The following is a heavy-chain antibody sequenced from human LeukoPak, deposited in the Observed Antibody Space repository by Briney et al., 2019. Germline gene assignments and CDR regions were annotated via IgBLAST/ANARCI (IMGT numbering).Heavy chain of an antibody. J-gene: IGHJ4*02. CDR2: IYTSGST. CDR1: GGSISSGSYY. Sequence: SETLSLTCTVSGGSISSGSYYWSWIRQPAGKGLEWIGRIYTSGSTNYNPSLKSRVTISVDTSKNQFSLKLSSVTAADTAVYYCASLAVSSSPYYFDYWGQGTLVTVSS. CDR3: ASLAVSSSPYYFDY. D-gene: IGHD6-6*01. V-gene: IGHV4-61*02.